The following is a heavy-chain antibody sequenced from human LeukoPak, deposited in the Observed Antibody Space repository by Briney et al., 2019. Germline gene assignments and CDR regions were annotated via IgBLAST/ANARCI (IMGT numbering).Heavy chain of an antibody. V-gene: IGHV1-8*03. D-gene: IGHD6-13*01. J-gene: IGHJ5*01. Sequence: ASVKVSCKASGYTFTSYDINWVRQATGQGLEWMGWMSPNSGNTGYAQKFQGRVTITRNTSISTAYMELSSLRSEDTAVYYCARGTSEDSSWYDCWGQGTLVTVSS. CDR2: MSPNSGNT. CDR3: ARGTSEDSSWYDC. CDR1: GYTFTSYD.